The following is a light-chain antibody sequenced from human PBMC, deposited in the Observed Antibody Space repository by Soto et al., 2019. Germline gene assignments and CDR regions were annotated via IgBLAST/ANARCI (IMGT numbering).Light chain of an antibody. CDR2: GAS. CDR3: QQYGSSPTT. J-gene: IGKJ5*01. Sequence: EIVLTQSPANLYVSPGERATLSCRASQSVSSNLAWYQQKPGQAPRLLIYGASSRATGIPDRFSGSGSGTDFTLTISRLEPEEFAVYYCQQYGSSPTTVAQGKRLEI. CDR1: QSVSSN. V-gene: IGKV3-20*01.